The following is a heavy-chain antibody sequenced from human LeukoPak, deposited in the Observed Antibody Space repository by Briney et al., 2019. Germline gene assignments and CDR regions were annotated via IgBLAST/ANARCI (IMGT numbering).Heavy chain of an antibody. CDR3: ARESMSLLDY. J-gene: IGHJ4*02. V-gene: IGHV4-4*07. Sequence: SETLSLTCTVAGVSISRYYWSWIRQPAGKGLEWIGRIYTSGSTNYNPSLKSRVIMSVDTSKNQFSLKLSSVTAADTAVYYCARESMSLLDYWGQGTLVTVSS. D-gene: IGHD6-6*01. CDR1: GVSISRYY. CDR2: IYTSGST.